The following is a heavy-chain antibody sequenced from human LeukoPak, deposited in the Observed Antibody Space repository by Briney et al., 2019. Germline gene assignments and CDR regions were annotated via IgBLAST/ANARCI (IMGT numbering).Heavy chain of an antibody. V-gene: IGHV4-39*01. J-gene: IGHJ6*03. D-gene: IGHD5-24*01. Sequence: SETLSLTCSVSGGSISSSNYYWRWIRQSPEKGLEWIGSGSYSGKTNYRSSLRSRVTISVDTSRNQFSLNLKFVTAADTGVYFCARENRDVDDGVTPGKDFYIDVWGIGTTVIVS. CDR3: ARENRDVDDGVTPGKDFYIDV. CDR2: GSYSGKT. CDR1: GGSISSSNYY.